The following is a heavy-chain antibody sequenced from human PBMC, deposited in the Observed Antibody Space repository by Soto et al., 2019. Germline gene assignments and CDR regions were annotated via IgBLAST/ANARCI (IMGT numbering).Heavy chain of an antibody. CDR1: GGSISSSSYY. CDR2: IYYSGST. CDR3: ARHRRSSSPNLDAFDI. Sequence: QLQLQESGPGLVKPSETLSLTCTVSGGSISSSSYYWGWIRQPPGKGLEWIGSIYYSGSTYYNPSLKSRVTISVDTSKNQFSLKLSSVTAADTAVYYCARHRRSSSPNLDAFDIWGQGTMVTVSS. V-gene: IGHV4-39*01. D-gene: IGHD6-13*01. J-gene: IGHJ3*02.